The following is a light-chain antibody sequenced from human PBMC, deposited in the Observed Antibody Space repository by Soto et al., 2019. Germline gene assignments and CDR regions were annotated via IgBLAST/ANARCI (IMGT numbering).Light chain of an antibody. CDR3: SSYTARSTWV. V-gene: IGLV2-14*01. CDR1: SSDVGGYNY. CDR2: EVS. Sequence: QSALTQPASVSGSPGQSITISCTGTSSDVGGYNYVSWYQQHPGTSPKLMIYEVSNRPSGVSHRFSGSKSGNTASLIISGLQAEDEGDYYCSSYTARSTWVFGGGTKVTVL. J-gene: IGLJ3*02.